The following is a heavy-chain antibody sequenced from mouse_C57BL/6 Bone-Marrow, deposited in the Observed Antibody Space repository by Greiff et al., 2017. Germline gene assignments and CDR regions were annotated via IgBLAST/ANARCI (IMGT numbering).Heavy chain of an antibody. CDR1: GFTFSSYG. V-gene: IGHV5-6*01. D-gene: IGHD2-10*01. Sequence: EVKLVASGGDLVKPGGSLKLSCAASGFTFSSYGMSWVRQTPDKRLVWVATISSGGSYTYYPDSVKGRFTISRDNAKNTLYLQMSSLKSEDTAMYYCARWGGNLLWDYAIDYWGQGTSGTVSS. CDR3: ARWGGNLLWDYAIDY. CDR2: ISSGGSYT. J-gene: IGHJ4*01.